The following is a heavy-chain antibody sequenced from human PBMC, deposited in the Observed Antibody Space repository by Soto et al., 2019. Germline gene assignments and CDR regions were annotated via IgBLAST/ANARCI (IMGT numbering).Heavy chain of an antibody. V-gene: IGHV1-69*13. CDR3: ASGERQLVRFYYYYGMDV. CDR1: GGTFSSYA. Sequence: SVKVSCKASGGTFSSYAISWVRQAPGQGLEWMGGIIPIFGTANYAQKFQGRVTITADESTSTAYMELSSLRSEDTAVYYCASGERQLVRFYYYYGMDVWGQGTTVTVSS. CDR2: IIPIFGTA. J-gene: IGHJ6*02. D-gene: IGHD6-6*01.